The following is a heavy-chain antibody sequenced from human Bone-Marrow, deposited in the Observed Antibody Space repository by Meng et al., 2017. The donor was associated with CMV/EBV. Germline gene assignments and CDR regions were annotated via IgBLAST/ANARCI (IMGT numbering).Heavy chain of an antibody. Sequence: GESLKISCAASGFTFSSYAMSWVRQAPGKGLEWVSAISGSGGSTYYADSVKGRFTISRDNSKNTLYLQMNSLRAEDTAVYYCAKAPTAGPDYWGQGTLVAFSS. CDR2: ISGSGGST. CDR3: AKAPTAGPDY. D-gene: IGHD6-13*01. J-gene: IGHJ4*02. V-gene: IGHV3-23*01. CDR1: GFTFSSYA.